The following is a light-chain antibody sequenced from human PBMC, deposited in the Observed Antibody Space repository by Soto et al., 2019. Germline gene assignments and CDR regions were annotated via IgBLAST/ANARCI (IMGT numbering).Light chain of an antibody. J-gene: IGKJ1*01. V-gene: IGKV1-5*01. CDR1: QSISGW. Sequence: DIQMTQSPSTPSASVGARVTITCRASQSISGWLAWYQQKPGKAPKLLIYDVSSLESGVPSRFSGSGSGTEFTLAISSLQPDDFATYYCQQYNSYPWTFGQGTKVDIK. CDR3: QQYNSYPWT. CDR2: DVS.